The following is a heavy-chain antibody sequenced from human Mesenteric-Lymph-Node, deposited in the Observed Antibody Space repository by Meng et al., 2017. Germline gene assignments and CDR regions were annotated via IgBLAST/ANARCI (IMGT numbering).Heavy chain of an antibody. CDR3: VRVELGITSGDY. CDR1: GYICTNYD. V-gene: IGHV1-18*01. CDR2: ISVKHGEA. D-gene: IGHD7-27*01. J-gene: IGHJ4*02. Sequence: QVELVVSGAELKKTGDSMKVSCKCLGYICTNYDIRWVRQATGQGLEWMGCISVKHGEANSPQNFQGRVTMTTDISTRNAYMELRSLRSDDTAVYYCVRVELGITSGDYWGQGTLVTVSS.